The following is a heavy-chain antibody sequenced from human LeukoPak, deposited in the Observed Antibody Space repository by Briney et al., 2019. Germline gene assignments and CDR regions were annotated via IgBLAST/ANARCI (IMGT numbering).Heavy chain of an antibody. V-gene: IGHV4-59*08. D-gene: IGHD6-13*01. CDR3: ARVPRIAAAGFWFDP. CDR2: IYYSGST. J-gene: IGHJ5*02. CDR1: GGSISSYY. Sequence: SETLSLTCTVSGGSISSYYWSWIRQPPGKGLEWIGYIYYSGSTNYNPSLKSRVTISVDTSKNQFSLKLSSVTAADTAVYCCARVPRIAAAGFWFDPWGQGTLVTVSS.